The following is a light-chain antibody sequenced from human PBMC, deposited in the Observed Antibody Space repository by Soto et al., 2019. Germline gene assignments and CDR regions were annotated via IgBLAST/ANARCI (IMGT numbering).Light chain of an antibody. CDR1: GSDVGAYNL. J-gene: IGLJ1*01. CDR2: EVN. Sequence: SVLPQPASLTGSPGQSITISCAGTGSDVGAYNLVSWYQQHPGKATKLIICEVNTRPSGISNRFSGSKSGDTASLTISGLQAEDEADYFCCSYAGTVAYVFGTGTKVTVL. CDR3: CSYAGTVAYV. V-gene: IGLV2-23*02.